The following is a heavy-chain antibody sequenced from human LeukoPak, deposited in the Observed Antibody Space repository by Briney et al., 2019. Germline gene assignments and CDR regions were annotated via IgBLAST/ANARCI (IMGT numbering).Heavy chain of an antibody. D-gene: IGHD2-2*01. CDR3: ARQGSTFENYYYFYMDV. V-gene: IGHV5-51*01. J-gene: IGHJ6*03. CDR1: GYNFDTYW. Sequence: GESLKISCKGSGYNFDTYWIAWVRQMPGKGLEWMGMIYPGNSNTRYSPSLQGQVTFSADKSITTAYLRWTTLKASDTAMYYCARQGSTFENYYYFYMDVWGRGTTVTVSS. CDR2: IYPGNSNT.